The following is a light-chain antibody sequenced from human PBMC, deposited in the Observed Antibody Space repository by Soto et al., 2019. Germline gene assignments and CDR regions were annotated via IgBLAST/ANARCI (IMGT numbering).Light chain of an antibody. V-gene: IGLV2-14*01. J-gene: IGLJ1*01. CDR3: NSYTSSNTYV. CDR1: SSDVGAHNF. CDR2: EVS. Sequence: QSAVTQPACVSGSPGQAITISCSGSSSDVGAHNFVSWYQHHPGKAPKLMIYEVSNRPSGVSNRFSGSKSGNTASLTISGLQAEDEADYYCNSYTSSNTYVFGSGTKVTVL.